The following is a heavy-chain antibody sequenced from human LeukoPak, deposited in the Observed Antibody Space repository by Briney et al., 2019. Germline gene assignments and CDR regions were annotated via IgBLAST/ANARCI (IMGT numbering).Heavy chain of an antibody. Sequence: ASVKVSCKASGYTFTGYYMRWVRQAPGQGLEWMGWISAYNGNTNYAQKLQGRVTMTTDTSTSTAYMELRSLRSDDTAVYYCARDRAYGGTSGRDYWGQGTLVTGSS. J-gene: IGHJ4*02. CDR1: GYTFTGYY. CDR2: ISAYNGNT. V-gene: IGHV1-18*04. D-gene: IGHD4-23*01. CDR3: ARDRAYGGTSGRDY.